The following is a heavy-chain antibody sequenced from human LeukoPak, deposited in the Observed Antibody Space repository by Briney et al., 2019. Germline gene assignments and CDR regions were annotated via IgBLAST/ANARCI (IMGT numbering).Heavy chain of an antibody. D-gene: IGHD2-21*02. CDR1: GLTFSSDW. J-gene: IGHJ4*02. CDR3: AREDRTIGAVCSSLLDH. Sequence: GGSLRPSCAASGLTFSSDWMHWVRQVPGKGLVWVSRINSDASTINYADSVKGRFTISRDNAKNTLYLQMNNLRAEDTAVYYCAREDRTIGAVCSSLLDHWGRGTLVTVSS. V-gene: IGHV3-74*01. CDR2: INSDASTI.